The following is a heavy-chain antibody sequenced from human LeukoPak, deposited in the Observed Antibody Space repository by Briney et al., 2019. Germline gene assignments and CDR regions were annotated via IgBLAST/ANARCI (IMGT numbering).Heavy chain of an antibody. CDR2: MNPNSGNT. V-gene: IGHV1-8*01. Sequence: ASVQVSCKASGYPFTSYDINWVRPATGQGLEWMGWMNPNSGNTGYAQKFQGRVTMTRNTSISTAYMELSSLRSEDTAVYYCARSPKIQGWLQRERGYYYYMDVWGKGTTVTVSS. CDR3: ARSPKIQGWLQRERGYYYYMDV. CDR1: GYPFTSYD. D-gene: IGHD5-24*01. J-gene: IGHJ6*03.